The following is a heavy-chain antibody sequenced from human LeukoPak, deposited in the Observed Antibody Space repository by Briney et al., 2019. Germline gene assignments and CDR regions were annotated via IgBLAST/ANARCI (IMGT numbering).Heavy chain of an antibody. CDR2: ISYAGSNK. CDR3: AREVSSWSGFFDY. D-gene: IGHD6-13*01. J-gene: IGHJ4*02. CDR1: GFTFSSYG. Sequence: GGSLRLSCAASGFTFSSYGMHWVRQAPGKGLEWVAVISYAGSNKYYADSVKGRFTISRDNSKNTLYLQMNSLRAEDTAAYYCAREVSSWSGFFDYWGQGTLVTVSS. V-gene: IGHV3-30*03.